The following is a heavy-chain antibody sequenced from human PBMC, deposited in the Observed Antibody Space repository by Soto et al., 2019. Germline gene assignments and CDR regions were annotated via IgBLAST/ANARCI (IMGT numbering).Heavy chain of an antibody. CDR3: ARGETVTTGYYYYYMDV. CDR2: IKQDGSEK. D-gene: IGHD4-4*01. Sequence: GGSLRLSCAASGFTFSSYWMSWVRQAPGKGLEWVANIKQDGSEKYYVDSVKGRFTISRDNAKNSLYLQMNSLRAEDTAVYYCARGETVTTGYYYYYMDVWGKGTTVTVSS. V-gene: IGHV3-7*01. J-gene: IGHJ6*03. CDR1: GFTFSSYW.